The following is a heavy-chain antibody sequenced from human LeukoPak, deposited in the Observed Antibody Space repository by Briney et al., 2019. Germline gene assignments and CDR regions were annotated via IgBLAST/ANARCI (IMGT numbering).Heavy chain of an antibody. CDR2: INNDESHT. CDR3: ARDQSSSWYVAWFDP. CDR1: GFPFSSYW. D-gene: IGHD6-13*01. J-gene: IGHJ5*02. Sequence: GGSLRLSCAASGFPFSSYWMHWVRQAPGKGLVWVSRINNDESHTTYADSVKGRFTISRDNAKNTLYLQMNSLRVEDTAVYYCARDQSSSWYVAWFDPWGQGTLVTVSS. V-gene: IGHV3-74*01.